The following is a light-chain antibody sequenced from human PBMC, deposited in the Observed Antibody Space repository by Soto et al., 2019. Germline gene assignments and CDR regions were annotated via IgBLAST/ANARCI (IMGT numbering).Light chain of an antibody. CDR2: EGS. V-gene: IGLV2-23*03. J-gene: IGLJ1*01. CDR1: SSDVGSYNL. CDR3: CSYAGSSTFAYV. Sequence: QSALTQPASVSGSPGQSITISCTGTSSDVGSYNLVSWYQQHPGKAPKLMIYEGSKRPSGVSHRFSGSKSGNTASLTISGLQAEDEADYDCCSYAGSSTFAYVFGTGTKVTVL.